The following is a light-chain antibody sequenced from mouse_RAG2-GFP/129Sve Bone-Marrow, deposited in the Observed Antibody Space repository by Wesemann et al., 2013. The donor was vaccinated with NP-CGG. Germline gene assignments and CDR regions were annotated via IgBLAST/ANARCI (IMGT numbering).Light chain of an antibody. CDR3: QQDYSSPPLT. V-gene: IGKV6-23*01. CDR1: QDVGTA. J-gene: IGKJ5*01. CDR2: WAS. Sequence: DIVMTQSHKFMSTSVGDRVSITCKASQDVGTAVAWYQQKPGQSPKLLIYWASTRHTGVPDRFTGSGSGTDFTLTISNVQSEDLADYFCQQDYSSPPLTFGAGTKLELK.